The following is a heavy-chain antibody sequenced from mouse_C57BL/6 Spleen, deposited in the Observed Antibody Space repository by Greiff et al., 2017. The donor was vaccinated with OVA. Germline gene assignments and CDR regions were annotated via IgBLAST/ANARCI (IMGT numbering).Heavy chain of an antibody. CDR3: ARPVYYGNIQGFAY. CDR2: ISSGSSTI. Sequence: EVHLVESGGGLVKPGGSLKLSCAASGFTFSDYGMHWVRQAPEKGLEWVAYISSGSSTIYYADTVKGRFTISRDNAKNTLFLQMTSLRSEDTAMYYCARPVYYGNIQGFAYWGQGTLVTVSA. V-gene: IGHV5-17*01. CDR1: GFTFSDYG. J-gene: IGHJ3*01. D-gene: IGHD2-1*01.